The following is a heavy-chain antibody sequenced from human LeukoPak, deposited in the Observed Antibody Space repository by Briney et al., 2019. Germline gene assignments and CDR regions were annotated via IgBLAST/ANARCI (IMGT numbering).Heavy chain of an antibody. D-gene: IGHD5-24*01. CDR2: ISPNTGGT. CDR3: ARVRDGYNDAYDV. V-gene: IGHV1-2*02. Sequence: ASVKVSCKASGYTFTDYYIRWVRQAPGQGPEWMGWISPNTGGTNYAQNFKGRVTMTRDTSTSTVYMELSGLRSDDTAVYYCARVRDGYNDAYDVWGQGTMVTVPS. J-gene: IGHJ3*01. CDR1: GYTFTDYY.